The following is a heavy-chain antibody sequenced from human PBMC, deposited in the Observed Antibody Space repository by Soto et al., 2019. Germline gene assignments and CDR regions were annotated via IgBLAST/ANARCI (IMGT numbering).Heavy chain of an antibody. V-gene: IGHV2-5*01. CDR2: IYWSGDE. CDR1: GFSLTTSGLG. CDR3: GRGLAARPVVAFDI. J-gene: IGHJ3*02. D-gene: IGHD6-6*01. Sequence: QSTLKEAGPTLVKPTQTLTLTCSLSGFSLTTSGLGVGWIRQHPGKALEWLAHIYWSGDEHYSPSLKSRLSIFKDTAKTPVVLTRPSMDPVDTATYYCGRGLAARPVVAFDIWGQGTMVTVSS.